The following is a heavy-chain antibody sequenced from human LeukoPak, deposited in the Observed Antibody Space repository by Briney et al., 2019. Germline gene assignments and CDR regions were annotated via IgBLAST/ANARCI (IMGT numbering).Heavy chain of an antibody. J-gene: IGHJ6*02. CDR2: ISGSGGST. V-gene: IGHV3-23*01. Sequence: PGGSLRLSCAASGFTFSSYAMSWVRQAPGKGLEWVSAISGSGGSTYYADSVKGRFTISRDNSKNTLYPQMNSLRAEDTAVYYYAKDLGLEWFPDYYYYGMDVWGQGTTVTVSS. CDR1: GFTFSSYA. CDR3: AKDLGLEWFPDYYYYGMDV. D-gene: IGHD3-3*01.